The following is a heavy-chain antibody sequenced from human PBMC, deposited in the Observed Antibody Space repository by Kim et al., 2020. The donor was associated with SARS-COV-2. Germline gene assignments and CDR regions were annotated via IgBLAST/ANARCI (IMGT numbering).Heavy chain of an antibody. CDR3: ARHLADALAMATFDAF. D-gene: IGHD5-12*01. CDR2: IYYSGST. J-gene: IGHJ3*01. CDR1: GGSISSSSYY. V-gene: IGHV4-39*01. Sequence: SETLSLTCTVSGGSISSSSYYWGWIRQPPGKGLEWIGSIYYSGSTYYNPSLKSRVTISVDTSKNQFTLKLSSVTAADTAVYYCARHLADALAMATFDAF.